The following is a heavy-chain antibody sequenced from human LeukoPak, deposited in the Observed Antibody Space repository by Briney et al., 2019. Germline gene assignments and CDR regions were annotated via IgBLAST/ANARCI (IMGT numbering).Heavy chain of an antibody. J-gene: IGHJ6*03. V-gene: IGHV1-2*02. Sequence: GASVKVSCKASGYTFTGYYMHWVRQAPGQGLEWMGWINPNSGGTNYAQKFQGRVTMTRDTSISTAYMELSRLRSDDTAVYYCARGPILWFGELLRGWRSNYYYYYMDVWGKGTTVTISS. CDR3: ARGPILWFGELLRGWRSNYYYYYMDV. CDR2: INPNSGGT. D-gene: IGHD3-10*01. CDR1: GYTFTGYY.